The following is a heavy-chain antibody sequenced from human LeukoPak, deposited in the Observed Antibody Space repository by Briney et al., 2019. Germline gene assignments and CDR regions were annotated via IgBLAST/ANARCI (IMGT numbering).Heavy chain of an antibody. D-gene: IGHD3-22*01. CDR2: IYYSGST. V-gene: IGHV4-39*01. CDR1: GGSISSSSYY. Sequence: PSETLSLTCTVSGGSISSSSYYWGWIRQPPGKGLEWIGSIYYSGSTYYNPSLKSRVTISVDTSKNQFSLKLSSVTAADTAVYYCAAMIVVATPAYWGQGTLVTVSS. J-gene: IGHJ4*02. CDR3: AAMIVVATPAY.